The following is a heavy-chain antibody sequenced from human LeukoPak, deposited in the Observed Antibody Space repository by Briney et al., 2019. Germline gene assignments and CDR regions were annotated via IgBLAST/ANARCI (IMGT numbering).Heavy chain of an antibody. CDR2: FRSKTDGGTI. CDR1: GFTFSNAW. CDR3: TTVIMGAPKDDY. D-gene: IGHD1-26*01. V-gene: IGHV3-15*05. Sequence: GGSLRLSCAASGFTFSNAWMSWVRQAPGKGLEWVGRFRSKTDGGTIDYAAPVKGRFTISRDDSRNTLYLQMNSLKTEDTAVYYCTTVIMGAPKDDYWGQGTLLTVSS. J-gene: IGHJ4*02.